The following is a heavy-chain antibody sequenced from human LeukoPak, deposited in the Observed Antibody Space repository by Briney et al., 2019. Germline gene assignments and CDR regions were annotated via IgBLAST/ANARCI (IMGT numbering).Heavy chain of an antibody. J-gene: IGHJ3*02. Sequence: ASVKVSCKASGYTFTGYYMHWVRQAPGQGLEWMGWINPNSGGTNYAQKFQGRVTMTRGTSISTAYMELSRLRSDDTAVHYCARDLPGIYDILTDESAFDIWGQGTMVTVSS. CDR3: ARDLPGIYDILTDESAFDI. D-gene: IGHD3-9*01. V-gene: IGHV1-2*02. CDR1: GYTFTGYY. CDR2: INPNSGGT.